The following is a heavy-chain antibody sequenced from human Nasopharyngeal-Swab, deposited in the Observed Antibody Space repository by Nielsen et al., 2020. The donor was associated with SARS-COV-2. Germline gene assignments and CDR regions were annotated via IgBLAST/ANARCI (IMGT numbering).Heavy chain of an antibody. CDR2: IIPIFGTA. Sequence: WVRQAPGRRLEWMGGIIPIFGTANYAQKFQGRVTITADESTSTAYMELSSLRSEDTAVYYCARGGITMVRGVIINYYYYYMDVWGKGTTVTVSS. D-gene: IGHD3-10*01. CDR3: ARGGITMVRGVIINYYYYYMDV. V-gene: IGHV1-69*01. J-gene: IGHJ6*03.